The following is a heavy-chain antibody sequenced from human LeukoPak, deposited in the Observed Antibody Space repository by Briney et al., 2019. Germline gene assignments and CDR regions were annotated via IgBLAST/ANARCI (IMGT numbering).Heavy chain of an antibody. CDR1: GFPFSSYA. V-gene: IGHV3-23*01. Sequence: EGSLRLSCAASGFPFSSYAMGWVRQAPGKGLEWVSAVNGGGSSTTYYADSVKGRFSISRDNSKNTLYLQMNSLRGEDTAVYYCAKKSGYYFDYWGQGTLVTVSS. CDR3: AKKSGYYFDY. CDR2: VNGGGSSTT. J-gene: IGHJ4*02.